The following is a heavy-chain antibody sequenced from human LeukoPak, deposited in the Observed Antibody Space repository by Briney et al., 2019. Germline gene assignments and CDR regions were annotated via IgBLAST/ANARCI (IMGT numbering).Heavy chain of an antibody. CDR3: ARGAHIVVVTYNWFDP. V-gene: IGHV1-46*01. Sequence: ASVKVSRKASGYTFTSYYMHWVRQAPGQGLEWMGIINPSGGSTSYAQKFQGRVTMTRDTSTSTVCMELSSLRSEDTAVYYCARGAHIVVVTYNWFDPWGQGTLVTVSS. CDR2: INPSGGST. CDR1: GYTFTSYY. J-gene: IGHJ5*02. D-gene: IGHD2-21*02.